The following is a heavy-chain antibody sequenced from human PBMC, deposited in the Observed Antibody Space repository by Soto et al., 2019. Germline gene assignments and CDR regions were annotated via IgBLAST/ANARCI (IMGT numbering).Heavy chain of an antibody. J-gene: IGHJ4*02. D-gene: IGHD1-26*01. CDR3: ARRGSGSYYDC. CDR2: ISGSGGST. CDR1: GFTFSSYA. Sequence: GGSLRLSCAASGFTFSSYAMSWVRQAPGKGLEWVSAISGSGGSTYYADSVKGRFTISRDNSKNALYLQMNSLRAEDTAIYYCARRGSGSYYDCWGQGTLVTVSS. V-gene: IGHV3-23*01.